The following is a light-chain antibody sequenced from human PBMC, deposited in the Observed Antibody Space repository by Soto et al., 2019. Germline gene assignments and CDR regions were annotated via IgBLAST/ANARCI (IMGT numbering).Light chain of an antibody. Sequence: QSALTQPASVSGSPGQSITISCTGTSSDIVGYNNVSWYQQHPGKAPKLMIYEVSNRPSGVSNRFSGSKSGNTASLTISGLQAEDEADYYCNSYTTSSTLVFGGGTKLTVL. V-gene: IGLV2-14*01. CDR2: EVS. CDR1: SSDIVGYNN. J-gene: IGLJ3*02. CDR3: NSYTTSSTLV.